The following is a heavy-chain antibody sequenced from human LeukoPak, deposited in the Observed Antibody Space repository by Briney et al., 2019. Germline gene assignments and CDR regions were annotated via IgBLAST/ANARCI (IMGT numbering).Heavy chain of an antibody. J-gene: IGHJ4*02. CDR3: ASLSGSYYSPIDY. Sequence: SETLSLTCTVSGGSISSYYWSWIRQPPGKGLEWIGYNYYSGSTNYNPSLKSRVTISVDTSKNQFSLKLSSVTAADTAVYYCASLSGSYYSPIDYWGQGTLVTVSS. CDR1: GGSISSYY. CDR2: NYYSGST. V-gene: IGHV4-59*01. D-gene: IGHD1-26*01.